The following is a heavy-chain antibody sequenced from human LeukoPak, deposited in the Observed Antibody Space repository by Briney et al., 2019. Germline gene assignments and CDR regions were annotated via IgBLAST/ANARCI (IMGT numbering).Heavy chain of an antibody. J-gene: IGHJ4*02. CDR1: GFTFSSYG. Sequence: GGSLSLSCAASGFTFSSYGMSWVRQAPGKGLEWVSAISGSGGSTYYADSVKGRFTISRDNSKNTLYLQMNSLRAEDTAVYYCAKDSRYDILTGYYSYYFDYWGQGTLVTVSS. V-gene: IGHV3-23*01. D-gene: IGHD3-9*01. CDR2: ISGSGGST. CDR3: AKDSRYDILTGYYSYYFDY.